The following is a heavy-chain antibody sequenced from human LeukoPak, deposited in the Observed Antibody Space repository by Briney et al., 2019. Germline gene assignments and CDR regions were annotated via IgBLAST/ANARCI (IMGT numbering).Heavy chain of an antibody. J-gene: IGHJ4*02. V-gene: IGHV3-23*01. CDR2: ISSGDRT. Sequence: GGSLRLSCAASGFTFSSYAMNWVRQAPGKGLEWVAGISSGDRTFHAESVKGRFTISRDKSEDTLYLQMDSLRAEDTAVYYCAKDATASPYFHWFDNWGQGTQVIVS. CDR3: AKDATASPYFHWFDN. D-gene: IGHD3-9*01. CDR1: GFTFSSYA.